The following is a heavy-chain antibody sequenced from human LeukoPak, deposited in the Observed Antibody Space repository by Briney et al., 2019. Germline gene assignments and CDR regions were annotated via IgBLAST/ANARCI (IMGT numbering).Heavy chain of an antibody. D-gene: IGHD4-17*01. J-gene: IGHJ4*02. CDR2: ISDDGRRK. V-gene: IGHV3-30*18. Sequence: GGSLRLSCAASGFTFSSYGMHWVRQAPGKGLEWVGVISDDGRRKDYADSVKGRFTISRDNSKDTLYLQMNSLRAEDTAVYYCAKRPSDYGDYVSYFDYWGQGTLVTVSS. CDR3: AKRPSDYGDYVSYFDY. CDR1: GFTFSSYG.